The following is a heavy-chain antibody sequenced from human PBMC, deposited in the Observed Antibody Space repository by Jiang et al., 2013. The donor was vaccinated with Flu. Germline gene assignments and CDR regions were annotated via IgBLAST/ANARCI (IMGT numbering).Heavy chain of an antibody. Sequence: RESLKISCAGSGYSFTSHWLAWVRHMPGKGLEWMGIIYPADSHARYSPSFRGQVNISADKSITTAYLQWSGLKASDTAMYYCTRALNGNYRWDVWGQGTTVTVSS. V-gene: IGHV5-51*01. D-gene: IGHD1-7*01. CDR1: GYSFTSHW. CDR2: IYPADSHA. J-gene: IGHJ6*02. CDR3: TRALNGNYRWDV.